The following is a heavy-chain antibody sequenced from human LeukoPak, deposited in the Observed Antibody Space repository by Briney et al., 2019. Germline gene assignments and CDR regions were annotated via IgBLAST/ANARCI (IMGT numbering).Heavy chain of an antibody. J-gene: IGHJ4*02. V-gene: IGHV3-30*18. CDR2: ISYDGSNK. Sequence: GGSLRLSCAASGFTFSSYGMHWVRQAPGKGLEWVAVISYDGSNKYYADSVKGRFTISRDNSKNTLYLQMNSLRAEDTAVYYCAKEERWLRLLDYWGQGTLVTVSS. D-gene: IGHD5-24*01. CDR3: AKEERWLRLLDY. CDR1: GFTFSSYG.